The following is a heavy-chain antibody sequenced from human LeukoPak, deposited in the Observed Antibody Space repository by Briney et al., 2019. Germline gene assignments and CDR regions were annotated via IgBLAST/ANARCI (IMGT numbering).Heavy chain of an antibody. Sequence: GGSLRLSCAASGFTFSNYGMHWVRQAPGQGLEWVAVISYDGSNKYYADSVKGRFTISRDNSKNTLYLQMNSLRPDDTAVYYCAKRGHYSINWYHYFDYWGQGTLVTVSS. D-gene: IGHD6-13*01. CDR2: ISYDGSNK. J-gene: IGHJ4*02. CDR3: AKRGHYSINWYHYFDY. CDR1: GFTFSNYG. V-gene: IGHV3-30*18.